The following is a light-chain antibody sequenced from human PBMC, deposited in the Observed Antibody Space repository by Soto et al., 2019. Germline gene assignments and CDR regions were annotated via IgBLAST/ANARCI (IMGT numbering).Light chain of an antibody. CDR1: KHDIGVYDF. J-gene: IGLJ1*01. CDR2: EVV. CDR3: KSYAGSNTYV. V-gene: IGLV2-8*01. Sequence: QSALTQPPSASGSPGQSVTISCTGTKHDIGVYDFVSWYQHHPGKAPRLIIYEVVQRPSGVPDRFSGSKSGNTASLTVSGLQAADEADYFCKSYAGSNTYVVGSGTKVTVL.